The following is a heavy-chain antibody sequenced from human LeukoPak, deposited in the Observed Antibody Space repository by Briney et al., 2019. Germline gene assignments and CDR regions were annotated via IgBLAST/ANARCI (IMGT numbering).Heavy chain of an antibody. V-gene: IGHV4-59*01. CDR1: GVSISTYY. D-gene: IGHD3-10*01. CDR3: ARLAARRGYYYGMDV. CDR2: IYYSGTGST. Sequence: PSETLSLTCSVSGVSISTYYWSWIRQPPGKGLEYIGYIYYSGTGSTNYNPSLKSRVTILVDTSKNQFSLKLSSVTPADTAVYYCARLAARRGYYYGMDVWGQGTTVTVSS. J-gene: IGHJ6*02.